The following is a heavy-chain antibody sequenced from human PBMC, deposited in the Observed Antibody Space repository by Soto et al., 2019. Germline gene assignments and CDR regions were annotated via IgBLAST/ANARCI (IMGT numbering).Heavy chain of an antibody. Sequence: GGSLRLSCAASGFIFSSHAMSWVRQAPGKGLEWVSSISSSGGSTWYADSVRGRFTVSRDNPKLYLQMNSLRADDTAVYYCAKDGVNTAMGAWGQGTQVTVSS. D-gene: IGHD5-18*01. CDR2: ISSSGGST. CDR3: AKDGVNTAMGA. V-gene: IGHV3-23*01. J-gene: IGHJ4*02. CDR1: GFIFSSHA.